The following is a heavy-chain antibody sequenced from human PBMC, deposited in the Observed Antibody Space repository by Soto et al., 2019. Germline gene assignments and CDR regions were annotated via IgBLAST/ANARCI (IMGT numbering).Heavy chain of an antibody. CDR2: ISYDGSNK. CDR3: ARKWELLSPPRHDAFDI. J-gene: IGHJ3*02. D-gene: IGHD1-26*01. Sequence: QVQLVESGGGVVQPGRSLRLSCAASGFTFSSYAMHWVRQAPGKGLEWVAVISYDGSNKYYADSVKGRFTISRDNSKNTLYLQMNSLGAEDTAVYYCARKWELLSPPRHDAFDIWGQGTMVTVSS. CDR1: GFTFSSYA. V-gene: IGHV3-30-3*01.